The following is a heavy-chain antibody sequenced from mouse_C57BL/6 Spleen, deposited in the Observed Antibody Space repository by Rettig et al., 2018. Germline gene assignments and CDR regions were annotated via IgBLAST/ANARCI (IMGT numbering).Heavy chain of an antibody. CDR2: INPNNGGT. Sequence: EVQLQQSGPELVKPGASVKMSCKASGYTFTDYNMHWVKQSHGKSLEWIGYINPNNGGTSYNQKFKGKATLTVNKSSSTACMELRSLTSEDSAVYYCARDPLRAGDYWGQGTTLTVSS. CDR3: ARDPLRAGDY. V-gene: IGHV1-22*01. CDR1: GYTFTDYN. J-gene: IGHJ2*01.